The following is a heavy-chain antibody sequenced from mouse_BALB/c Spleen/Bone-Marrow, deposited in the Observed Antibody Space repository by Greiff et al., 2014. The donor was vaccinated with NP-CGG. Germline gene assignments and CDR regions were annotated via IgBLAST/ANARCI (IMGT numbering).Heavy chain of an antibody. V-gene: IGHV14-3*02. J-gene: IGHJ4*01. CDR3: ARGLLQYYYAMDY. CDR2: IDPANGNT. CDR1: GFNIKDTY. D-gene: IGHD2-3*01. Sequence: EVQLQQSGAELVKPGASVKLSCTASGFNIKDTYMHWVKQRPEQGLEWIGRIDPANGNTKYDPKFQGKATITADTSSNTAYLQLGSLTSEDTAVYYCARGLLQYYYAMDYWGQGTSVTVSS.